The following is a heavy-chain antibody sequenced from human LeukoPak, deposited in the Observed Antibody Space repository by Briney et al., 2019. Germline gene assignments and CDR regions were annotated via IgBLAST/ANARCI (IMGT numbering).Heavy chain of an antibody. CDR1: GGSISSGGHY. V-gene: IGHV4-30-2*01. D-gene: IGHD3-3*01. Sequence: SQTLSLTCTVSGGSISSGGHYWSWIRQPPGKGLEWIGYIYHSGSTYYNPSLKSRVTISVDRSKNQFSLKLNSVTAADTAVYYCARGGSEYDVDDWFDPWGQGTLVTFSS. J-gene: IGHJ5*02. CDR3: ARGGSEYDVDDWFDP. CDR2: IYHSGST.